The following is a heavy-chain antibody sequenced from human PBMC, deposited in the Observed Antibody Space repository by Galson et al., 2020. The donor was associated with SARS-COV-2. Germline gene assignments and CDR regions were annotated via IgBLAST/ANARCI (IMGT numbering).Heavy chain of an antibody. CDR1: SGSIRSYY. J-gene: IGHJ5*02. CDR2: MYHGGST. CDR3: AAHLSGSGWGTWFDP. V-gene: IGHV4-59*08. D-gene: IGHD6-19*01. Sequence: SQTLSLTCTVSSGSIRSYYWSWTRQYPGTGLEWIAYMYHGGSTNYNPSLKSRVTMSIDTSKNQFSLKLSSVTAADTAVYFCAAHLSGSGWGTWFDPWGQGTLVTVSS.